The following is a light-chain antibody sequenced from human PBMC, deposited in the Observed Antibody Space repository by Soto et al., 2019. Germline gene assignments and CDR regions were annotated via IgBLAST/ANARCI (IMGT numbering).Light chain of an antibody. V-gene: IGLV2-8*01. J-gene: IGLJ1*01. CDR3: SSYAGSSNV. CDR2: EVN. Sequence: QSVLTQHPSASGSPGQSVAIYCTGTSSDVGGYNYVPWYQQHPGKALKLMIYEVNKRPSGVPDRFSGSKSGNTASLTGSGLQAEDEADYYCSSYAGSSNVFGTGTKVTVL. CDR1: SSDVGGYNY.